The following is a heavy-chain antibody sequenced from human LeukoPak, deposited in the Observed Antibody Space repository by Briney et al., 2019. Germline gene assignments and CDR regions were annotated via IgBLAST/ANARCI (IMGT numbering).Heavy chain of an antibody. D-gene: IGHD3-22*01. J-gene: IGHJ4*02. V-gene: IGHV3-23*01. CDR1: GFTFSSYA. CDR2: ISGSGGST. CDR3: AKTDTYYYDSSGSGLFDY. Sequence: QPGGSLRLSCAASGFTFSSYAMSWVRQAPGKGLEWVSAISGSGGSTYYADSVKGRFTISRDNSKNTLYLQMNSLRAEDTAVYYCAKTDTYYYDSSGSGLFDYWGQGTLVTVSS.